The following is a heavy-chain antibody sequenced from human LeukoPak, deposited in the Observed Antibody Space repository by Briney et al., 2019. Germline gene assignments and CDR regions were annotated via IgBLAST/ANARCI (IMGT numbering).Heavy chain of an antibody. D-gene: IGHD4-17*01. CDR2: IYYSGTT. Sequence: SETLSLTCTVSGGSLSSSSYYWGWIRPPPGKGLDWIGSIYYSGTTYYSPPLKSRVTISVDTSKNQFSLKLTAVTAADTAVYYCARDLVTVTKGFDIWGQGTMVSVSS. CDR1: GGSLSSSSYY. CDR3: ARDLVTVTKGFDI. V-gene: IGHV4-39*07. J-gene: IGHJ3*02.